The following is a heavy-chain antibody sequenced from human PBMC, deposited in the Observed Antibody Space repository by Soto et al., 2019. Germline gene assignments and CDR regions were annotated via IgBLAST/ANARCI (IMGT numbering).Heavy chain of an antibody. D-gene: IGHD3-10*01. CDR1: GGSISSGNYS. CDR3: AREGDAFGAPFDH. Sequence: QVQLQQSGPGLVKPSQTLSLTCTVSGGSISSGNYSWSWIRQPPGKGLEWIGYIHYSGSTHYSPSLESRVTISVDTSKNQSPLKGRSLTAADTAVYYCAREGDAFGAPFDHWGQGTLVTVSS. J-gene: IGHJ4*02. CDR2: IHYSGST. V-gene: IGHV4-30-4*01.